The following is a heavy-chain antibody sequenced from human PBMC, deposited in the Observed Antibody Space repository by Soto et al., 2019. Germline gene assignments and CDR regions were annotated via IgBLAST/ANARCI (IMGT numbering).Heavy chain of an antibody. CDR2: ITGSGGDT. CDR3: AKGSADTRPYFFDF. Sequence: GGSLRLSCVASGFTFSTFVMSWVRQAPGKGLEWVSAITGSGGDTYHADSVKGRFTISRDNTRNTLSLQMNSLRAEDTAVYYCAKGSADTRPYFFDFWGQGTLVTVSS. J-gene: IGHJ4*02. CDR1: GFTFSTFV. D-gene: IGHD6-13*01. V-gene: IGHV3-23*01.